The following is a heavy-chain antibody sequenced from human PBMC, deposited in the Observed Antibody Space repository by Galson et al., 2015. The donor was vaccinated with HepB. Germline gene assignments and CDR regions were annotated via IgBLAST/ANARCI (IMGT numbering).Heavy chain of an antibody. J-gene: IGHJ4*02. V-gene: IGHV1-46*04. CDR2: INPSGGST. CDR1: GYTFTSYY. D-gene: IGHD6-19*01. Sequence: SVKVSCKASGYTFTSYYMHWVRQAPGQGLEWMGIINPSGGSTSYAQKLQGRVTMTRDTSTSTVYMELSSLRSEDTAVYYCARDPGISIAVAGTGDYWGQGTLVTVS. CDR3: ARDPGISIAVAGTGDY.